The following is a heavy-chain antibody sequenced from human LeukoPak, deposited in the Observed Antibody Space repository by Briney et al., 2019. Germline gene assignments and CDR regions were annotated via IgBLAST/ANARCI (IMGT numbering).Heavy chain of an antibody. CDR2: IIHSGGT. CDR3: AMVTARLGWFDP. V-gene: IGHV4-34*12. D-gene: IGHD2-21*02. Sequence: SETLSLTCAVYGDSFSGYYWSWIRRPPERGLEWIGEIIHSGGTNYNPSLKSRVTISIDTSKNQFSLRLSSVTAADTAVYYCAMVTARLGWFDPWGQGTLVTVSS. CDR1: GDSFSGYY. J-gene: IGHJ5*02.